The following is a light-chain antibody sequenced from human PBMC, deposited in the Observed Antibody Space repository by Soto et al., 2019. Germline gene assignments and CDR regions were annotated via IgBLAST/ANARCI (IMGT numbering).Light chain of an antibody. J-gene: IGLJ2*01. CDR3: SSYAGFYTLL. V-gene: IGLV2-11*01. CDR2: DVT. CDR1: TSDFGGSKY. Sequence: QSVLTQPASVSGSPGQSITISCTGATSDFGGSKYVSWYQHHPGKAPKLMIYDVTKRPSGVPDRFSGSKSGNTASLTISGLQAEDESEYYCSSYAGFYTLLFGGGTKLTVL.